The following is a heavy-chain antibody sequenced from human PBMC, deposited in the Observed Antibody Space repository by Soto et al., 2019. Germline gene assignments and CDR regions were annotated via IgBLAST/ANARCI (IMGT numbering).Heavy chain of an antibody. J-gene: IGHJ4*02. D-gene: IGHD3-22*01. V-gene: IGHV3-73*01. Sequence: LSCAASGFTFSGSAMHWVRQASGKGLEWVGRIRSKANSYATAYAASVKGRFTISRDDSKNTAYLQMNSLKTEDTAVYYCTRPYYDSSGYFDHDYWGQGALVTVPQ. CDR3: TRPYYDSSGYFDHDY. CDR1: GFTFSGSA. CDR2: IRSKANSYAT.